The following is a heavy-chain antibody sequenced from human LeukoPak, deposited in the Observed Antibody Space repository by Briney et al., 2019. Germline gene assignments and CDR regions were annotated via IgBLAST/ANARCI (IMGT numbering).Heavy chain of an antibody. CDR2: ISSSSTYI. CDR1: GFTFSSYT. J-gene: IGHJ4*02. Sequence: GGSLRLSCAASGFTFSSYTMNWVRQAPGRGLEWVSSISSSSTYIYYADSVRGRFTISRDNAKNSVYLQMNSLRAEDTAVYYCAKDGTTSPFDYWGQGTLVTVSS. CDR3: AKDGTTSPFDY. V-gene: IGHV3-21*01. D-gene: IGHD2-2*01.